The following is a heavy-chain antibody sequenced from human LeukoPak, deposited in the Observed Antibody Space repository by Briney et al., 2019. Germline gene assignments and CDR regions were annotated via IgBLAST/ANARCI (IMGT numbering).Heavy chain of an antibody. CDR1: GGSFSDYY. CDR2: INHHGST. V-gene: IGHV4-34*01. Sequence: SETLSLTCTVYGGSFSDYYWSWIREPPGKGLEWIGEINHHGSTNYNPSLKSRLTISVATSKNQFSLNLSSVTAADTAVYYCARGDQRFGSGTVNFYYFYMDVWGKGTTVTVSS. CDR3: ARGDQRFGSGTVNFYYFYMDV. D-gene: IGHD3-10*01. J-gene: IGHJ6*03.